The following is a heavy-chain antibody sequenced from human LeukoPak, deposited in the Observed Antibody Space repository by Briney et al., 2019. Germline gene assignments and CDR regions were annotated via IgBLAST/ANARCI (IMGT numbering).Heavy chain of an antibody. V-gene: IGHV3-74*01. D-gene: IGHD5-24*01. CDR2: VNTYGTNT. CDR3: ARGEMANFDS. Sequence: GGSLRLSCTASGFTLTNNWMHWVRQVPGKGLEWVSRVNTYGTNTDYADSVRGRFTISRDNAKNTLYLQMDSLRAEDSAIYYCARGEMANFDSWGQGTLVTVSS. CDR1: GFTLTNNW. J-gene: IGHJ4*02.